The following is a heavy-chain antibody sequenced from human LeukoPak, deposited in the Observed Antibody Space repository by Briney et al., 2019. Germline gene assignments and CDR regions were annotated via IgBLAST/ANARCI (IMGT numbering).Heavy chain of an antibody. Sequence: PGGSLRLSCAASGFTFSSYAMSWVRQAPGKGLECVSTISGSGDTTYYADSVKGRFTVSRDKSKSTLYLRMNSLRAEDTAVYYCATDPPLEWECSGGSCYAANDYWGQGTLVTVSS. V-gene: IGHV3-23*01. CDR1: GFTFSSYA. D-gene: IGHD2-15*01. CDR2: ISGSGDTT. J-gene: IGHJ4*02. CDR3: ATDPPLEWECSGGSCYAANDY.